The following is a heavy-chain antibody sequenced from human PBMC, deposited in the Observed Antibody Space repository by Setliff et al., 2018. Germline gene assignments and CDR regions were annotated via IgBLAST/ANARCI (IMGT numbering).Heavy chain of an antibody. D-gene: IGHD5-12*01. J-gene: IGHJ4*02. CDR2: ISDSGYT. Sequence: SETLSLTCIVSGGSISNYYWSWIRQPPGKGLEWIGYISDSGYTNYNPALKSRVTISVDTSKNQFSLKLSSVTAADTAVYYCAGTPALGTSWLSPFDYWGQGTLVTVSS. CDR1: GGSISNYY. V-gene: IGHV4-59*08. CDR3: AGTPALGTSWLSPFDY.